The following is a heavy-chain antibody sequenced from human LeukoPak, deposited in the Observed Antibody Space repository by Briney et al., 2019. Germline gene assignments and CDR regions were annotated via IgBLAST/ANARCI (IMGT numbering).Heavy chain of an antibody. CDR3: ARDYGSGSRNWFDP. CDR1: GYSISSGYY. Sequence: SETLSLTCTVSGYSISSGYYWGWIRQPPGKGLEWIGSIYHSGSTYYNPSLKSRVTISIDTSKNQFSLKLSSVTAADTAVYYCARDYGSGSRNWFDPWGQGTLVTVSS. J-gene: IGHJ5*02. CDR2: IYHSGST. V-gene: IGHV4-38-2*02. D-gene: IGHD3-10*01.